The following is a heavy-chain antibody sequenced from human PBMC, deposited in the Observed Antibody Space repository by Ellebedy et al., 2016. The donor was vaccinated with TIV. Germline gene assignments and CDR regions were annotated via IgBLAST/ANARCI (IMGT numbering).Heavy chain of an antibody. V-gene: IGHV3-7*01. CDR3: ARGGDGHNPQQLDY. CDR1: VFTFSNYW. J-gene: IGHJ4*02. D-gene: IGHD5-24*01. Sequence: GESLKISCAASVFTFSNYWMSWVRQAPGKGLEWVANIKHDGSEKYYVDSVKGRFTTSRDNAKNSLYLQMNSLRAEDTAVYYCARGGDGHNPQQLDYWGQGTLVTVSS. CDR2: IKHDGSEK.